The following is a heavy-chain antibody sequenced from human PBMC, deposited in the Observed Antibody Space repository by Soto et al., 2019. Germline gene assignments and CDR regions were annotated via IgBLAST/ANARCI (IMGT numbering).Heavy chain of an antibody. D-gene: IGHD2-15*01. J-gene: IGHJ5*02. CDR3: ARDLKEYCSDGKCNWFDP. CDR2: ISYSGST. Sequence: SETLSPTCTVSGDPISRSTYYWSWIRQPPGKGLEWIGYISYSGSTDYNPSLKSRVTISFDASKNQISLQVRSATAADAAVYYCARDLKEYCSDGKCNWFDPWGQGTLVTVSS. V-gene: IGHV4-61*01. CDR1: GDPISRSTYY.